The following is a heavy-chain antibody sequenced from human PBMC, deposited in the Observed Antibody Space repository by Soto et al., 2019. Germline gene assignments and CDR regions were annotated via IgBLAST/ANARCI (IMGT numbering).Heavy chain of an antibody. V-gene: IGHV4-34*01. CDR1: GGSFSGYY. Sequence: QVQLQQWGAGLLKPSETLSLTCAVYGGSFSGYYWSWIRQPPGKGLEWIGEINHSGSTNYNPSLKSRVTISVDTSKNQFSLKLSSVTAADTAVYYFARGWEQQPFMDVWGKGTTVTVSS. CDR3: ARGWEQQPFMDV. D-gene: IGHD6-13*01. J-gene: IGHJ6*03. CDR2: INHSGST.